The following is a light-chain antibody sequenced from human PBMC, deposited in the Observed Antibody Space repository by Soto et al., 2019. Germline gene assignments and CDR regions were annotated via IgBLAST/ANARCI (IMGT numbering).Light chain of an antibody. CDR1: QSLLHGNGYNY. Sequence: DIVMTQSPLSLPVTPGEPASISCRSSQSLLHGNGYNYLDWYLQKPGQPPQLLIYLGSNRASGVPDRFSGSGSGTDFTLKISRVEAEDVGIYFCMQALQTPLYTFGQGTKLEIK. V-gene: IGKV2-28*01. CDR2: LGS. J-gene: IGKJ2*01. CDR3: MQALQTPLYT.